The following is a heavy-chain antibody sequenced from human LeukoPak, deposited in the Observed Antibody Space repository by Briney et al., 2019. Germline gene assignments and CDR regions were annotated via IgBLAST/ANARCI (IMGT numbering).Heavy chain of an antibody. CDR1: GFTFSDYY. D-gene: IGHD3-10*01. V-gene: IGHV3-11*01. CDR3: TRGGGITMVRGVIIRGPYFDY. Sequence: PGGALRLSCGAPGFTFSDYYMSWIRPAPGKGLGGGSYISSSGSTIYYADSVKGRFTISRDNAKNSLYLQMNSLRAEDTAVYYCTRGGGITMVRGVIIRGPYFDYWGQGTLVTVSS. CDR2: ISSSGSTI. J-gene: IGHJ4*02.